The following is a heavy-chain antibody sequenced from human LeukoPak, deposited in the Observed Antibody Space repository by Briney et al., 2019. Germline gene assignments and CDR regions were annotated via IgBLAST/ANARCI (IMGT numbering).Heavy chain of an antibody. V-gene: IGHV3-7*01. Sequence: GGSLRLSCAASGFTFSTRWMSWVRQAPGKGLEWVANINEDGSEKNYVESLKGRFTISRDDAKNSLYLQMNSLRAEDTALYYCARELGSYEGGYYGMDVWGQGTTVTVSS. CDR2: INEDGSEK. CDR3: ARELGSYEGGYYGMDV. CDR1: GFTFSTRW. J-gene: IGHJ6*02. D-gene: IGHD1-26*01.